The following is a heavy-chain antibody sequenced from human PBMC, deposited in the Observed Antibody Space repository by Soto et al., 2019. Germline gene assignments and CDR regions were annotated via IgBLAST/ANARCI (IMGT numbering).Heavy chain of an antibody. V-gene: IGHV3-30*03. CDR1: GFTFSSYG. Sequence: GWSLRLSCSASGFTFSSYGMHWVRQAPGKGLEWVAVISYDGSNKYYADSVKGRFTISRDNSKNTLYLQMNSLRAEDTAVYYCARDDDWNTVKWFDPWGQGA. CDR2: ISYDGSNK. D-gene: IGHD1-1*01. CDR3: ARDDDWNTVKWFDP. J-gene: IGHJ5*02.